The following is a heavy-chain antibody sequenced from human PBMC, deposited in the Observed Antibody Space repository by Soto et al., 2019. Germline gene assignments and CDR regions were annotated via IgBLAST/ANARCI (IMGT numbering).Heavy chain of an antibody. CDR3: AKPNSSGWSPFDY. V-gene: IGHV3-23*01. J-gene: IGHJ4*02. D-gene: IGHD6-19*01. CDR2: ISGSGGST. Sequence: PGGSLRLSCAASGFTFSSYAMSWVRQAPGKGLEWVSAISGSGGSTYYADSVKGRFTISRDNSTNTLYLQMNSLRAEDTAVYYCAKPNSSGWSPFDYWGQGTLVTVSS. CDR1: GFTFSSYA.